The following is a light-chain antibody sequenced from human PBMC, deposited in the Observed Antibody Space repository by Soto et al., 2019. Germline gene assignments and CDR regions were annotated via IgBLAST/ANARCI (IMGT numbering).Light chain of an antibody. CDR1: QSVSSN. Sequence: EIVMTQSPATLSVSPGERATLSCRASQSVSSNLAWYQQKPGQPPRLLIYATSTSATDIPARFSGSGSGTEFTLTISSLQSEDVAVYYCQQYNSWPPWAFGQGTKVEI. V-gene: IGKV3-15*01. CDR3: QQYNSWPPWA. J-gene: IGKJ1*01. CDR2: ATS.